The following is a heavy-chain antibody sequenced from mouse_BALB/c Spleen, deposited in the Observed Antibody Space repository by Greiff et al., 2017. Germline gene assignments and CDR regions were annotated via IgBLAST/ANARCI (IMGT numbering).Heavy chain of an antibody. CDR3: ARGDYGNYPFDY. CDR1: GFTFSSYA. Sequence: EVKVVESGGGLVKPGGSLKLSCAASGFTFSSYAMSWVRQTPEKRLEWVASISSGGSTYYPDSVKGRFTISRDNARNILYLQMSSLRSEDTAMYYCARGDYGNYPFDYWGQGTTLTVSS. CDR2: ISSGGST. J-gene: IGHJ2*01. V-gene: IGHV5-6-5*01. D-gene: IGHD2-1*01.